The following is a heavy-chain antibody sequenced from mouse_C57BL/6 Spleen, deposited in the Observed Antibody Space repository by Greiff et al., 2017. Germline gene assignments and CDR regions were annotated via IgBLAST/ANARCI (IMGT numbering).Heavy chain of an antibody. D-gene: IGHD1-1*01. CDR3: ARENYGSFYFDY. V-gene: IGHV5-17*01. Sequence: EVQGVESGGGLVKPGGSLKLSCAASGFTFSDYGMHWVRQAPEKGLEWVAYISSGSSTIYYADTVKGRFTISRDNAKNTLFLQMTSLRSEDTAMYYCARENYGSFYFDYWGQGTTRTVSS. CDR2: ISSGSSTI. J-gene: IGHJ2*01. CDR1: GFTFSDYG.